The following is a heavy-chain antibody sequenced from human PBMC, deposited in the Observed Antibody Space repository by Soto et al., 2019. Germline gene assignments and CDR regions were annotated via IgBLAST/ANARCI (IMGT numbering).Heavy chain of an antibody. CDR2: IRSKGNSYAT. J-gene: IGHJ3*02. Sequence: LRLSCAASGYTFSGSAMHWVRQASGKGLEWVGRIRSKGNSYATAYAASVKGRFTISRDDSKNTAYLQMNSLKTEDTAVYYCTRLLSDAFDIWGQGTMVTVSS. CDR3: TRLLSDAFDI. CDR1: GYTFSGSA. V-gene: IGHV3-73*01.